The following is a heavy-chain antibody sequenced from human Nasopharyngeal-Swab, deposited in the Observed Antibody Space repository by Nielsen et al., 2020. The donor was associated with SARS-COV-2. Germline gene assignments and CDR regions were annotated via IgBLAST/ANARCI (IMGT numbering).Heavy chain of an antibody. J-gene: IGHJ4*02. D-gene: IGHD3-16*01. V-gene: IGHV3-21*01. Sequence: WIRQPPGKGMEWVSFISSSDSHKYYADSMKGRFTISRDNAKSSLYLQVSSLGAEDTEGEEGARGEEDEEGEGSIRDNGGQG. CDR2: ISSSDSHK. CDR3: ARGEEDEEGEGSIRDN.